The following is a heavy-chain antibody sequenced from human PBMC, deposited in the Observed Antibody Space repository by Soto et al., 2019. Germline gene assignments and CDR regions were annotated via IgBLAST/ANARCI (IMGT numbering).Heavy chain of an antibody. V-gene: IGHV1-46*01. J-gene: IGHJ5*02. CDR1: GYTFTSYY. D-gene: IGHD2-15*01. CDR2: INPSGGST. CDR3: ARGEKPYDSTSYNWFDP. Sequence: ASVKVSCKASGYTFTSYYMHWVRQAPGQGLEWMGIINPSGGSTSYAQKFQGRVTMTRGTSTSTVYMELSSLRSEDTALYYCARGEKPYDSTSYNWFDPWGQGTLVTVSS.